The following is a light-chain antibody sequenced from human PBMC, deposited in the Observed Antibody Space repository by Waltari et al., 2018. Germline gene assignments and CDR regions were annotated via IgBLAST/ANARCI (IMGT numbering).Light chain of an antibody. CDR3: MQPLHAPFT. CDR1: QSLLHTNGYDY. CDR2: FGS. Sequence: IVMTQSPLSLPVTPGQPASISCKSSQSLLHTNGYDYLDWYLQKPGQSPQLLIYFGSERASGVPDRFSGSGSGTAFTLKISRVEAEDVGVYYCMQPLHAPFTFGPGTKVDIK. V-gene: IGKV2-28*01. J-gene: IGKJ3*01.